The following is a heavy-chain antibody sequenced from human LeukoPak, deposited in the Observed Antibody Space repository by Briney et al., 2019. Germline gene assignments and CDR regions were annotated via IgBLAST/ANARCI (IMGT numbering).Heavy chain of an antibody. D-gene: IGHD6-19*01. CDR3: AREYTLYRSGWFLDY. V-gene: IGHV4-39*07. J-gene: IGHJ4*02. Sequence: SETLSLTCTVSGDSSYNSLYSWGWIRQPPGKGLEWIGSINYSGSTYYNPSLKSRATISIDTSKNQFSLNLSFVTAADTALYYCAREYTLYRSGWFLDYWGQGTPVTVSS. CDR1: GDSSYNSLYS. CDR2: INYSGST.